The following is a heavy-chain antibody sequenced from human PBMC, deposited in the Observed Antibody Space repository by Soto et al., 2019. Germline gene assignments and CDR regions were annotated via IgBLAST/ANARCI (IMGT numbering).Heavy chain of an antibody. D-gene: IGHD2-15*01. CDR1: GYSFSSYY. CDR3: ARGKEYSGVWGWCDP. V-gene: IGHV1-46*01. Sequence: QVQLVQSGAAVKKPGASVKVSCKASGYSFSSYYIHWVRQAPGQGLEWVGISDPNSGSTRYAQKCQGRVTMTRNTPTRTGDMALGSLRSDDTAVYDGARGKEYSGVWGWCDPWGEGTLVTVTS. CDR2: SDPNSGST. J-gene: IGHJ5*02.